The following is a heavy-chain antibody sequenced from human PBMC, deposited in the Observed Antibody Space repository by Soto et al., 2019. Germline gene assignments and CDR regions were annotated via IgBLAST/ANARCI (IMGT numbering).Heavy chain of an antibody. CDR2: INPSGGST. J-gene: IGHJ4*02. D-gene: IGHD3-9*01. CDR1: GYTFTSYY. CDR3: ARAVPDYDILTGYYNKGYYFDY. V-gene: IGHV1-46*01. Sequence: ASVKVSCKASGYTFTSYYMHWVRQAPGQGLEWMGIINPSGGSTSYAQKFQGRVTMTRDTSTSTVYMELSSLRSEDTAVYYCARAVPDYDILTGYYNKGYYFDYWGQGTLVTVSS.